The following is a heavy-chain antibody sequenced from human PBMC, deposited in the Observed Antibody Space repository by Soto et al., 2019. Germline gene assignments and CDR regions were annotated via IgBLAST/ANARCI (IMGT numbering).Heavy chain of an antibody. D-gene: IGHD1-7*01. CDR1: GGSISSGGYA. CDR3: ARDSLTGNYFDP. CDR2: IYHRRYT. Sequence: PSETLSLTCAVSGGSISSGGYAWNWIRQPPGKGLEWIGYIYHRRYTSYNTSLKKRVTISVDKSKNHFSLTLSFVTAADTAVYYCARDSLTGNYFDPWGQGTLVTVS. J-gene: IGHJ5*02. V-gene: IGHV4-30-2*01.